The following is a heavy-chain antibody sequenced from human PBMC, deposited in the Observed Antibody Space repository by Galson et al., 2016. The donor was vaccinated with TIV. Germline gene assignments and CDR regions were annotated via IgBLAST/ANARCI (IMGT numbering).Heavy chain of an antibody. CDR2: ISSSSNFI. Sequence: SLRLSCAASGFTFSSYGMSWVRQAPGRGLEWVSSISSSSNFIFYGDSVKGRFTISRDDAENSLYLHMNSLRADDTAVYYCARDPTGGSYHFDYWGQGALVIVS. V-gene: IGHV3-21*01. CDR3: ARDPTGGSYHFDY. CDR1: GFTFSSYG. D-gene: IGHD7-27*01. J-gene: IGHJ4*02.